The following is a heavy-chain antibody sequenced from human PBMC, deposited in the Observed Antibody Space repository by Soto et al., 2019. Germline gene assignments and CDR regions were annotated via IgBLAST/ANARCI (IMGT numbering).Heavy chain of an antibody. CDR1: GFPFSNYA. CDR2: MSGSGGST. V-gene: IGHV3-23*01. Sequence: GGSLRLSCAASGFPFSNYALTWVRQAPGKGLEWVSAMSGSGGSTYYADSVKGRFTISGDNSKNTLYLQMNSLRAEDTAVYYCAKNIDPYDSSGYYYRNWGQGTLVTVSS. CDR3: AKNIDPYDSSGYYYRN. D-gene: IGHD3-22*01. J-gene: IGHJ4*02.